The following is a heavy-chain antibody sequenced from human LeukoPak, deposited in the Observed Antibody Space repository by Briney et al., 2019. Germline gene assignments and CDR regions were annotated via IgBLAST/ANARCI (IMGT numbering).Heavy chain of an antibody. CDR2: INPSGGST. CDR1: GYTFTSYY. J-gene: IGHJ6*03. Sequence: PGASVKVSCKASGYTFTSYYMHWVRQAPGQGLEWMGIINPSGGSTSYAQKFQGRVTMTRDMSTSTVYMELSSLRSEDTAVYYCARDGSWWEQSYYYYYYMDVWGKGTTVTVSS. D-gene: IGHD1-26*01. CDR3: ARDGSWWEQSYYYYYYMDV. V-gene: IGHV1-46*01.